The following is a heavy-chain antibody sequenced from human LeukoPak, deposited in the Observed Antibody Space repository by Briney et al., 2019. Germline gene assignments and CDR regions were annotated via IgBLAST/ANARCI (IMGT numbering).Heavy chain of an antibody. CDR3: ARQLPTAAADTRGYFDY. CDR1: GGSISIISSSTYY. D-gene: IGHD6-25*01. J-gene: IGHJ4*02. V-gene: IGHV4-39*01. CDR2: LYYGENS. Sequence: PSETLSLTCTVSGGSISIISSSTYYWGWIRQAPGKGLEWIGSLYYGENSHYNPSLKSRATLSVDTSSNQFSLKLTSVTAADAAVYFCARQLPTAAADTRGYFDYWGQGTVVTVSS.